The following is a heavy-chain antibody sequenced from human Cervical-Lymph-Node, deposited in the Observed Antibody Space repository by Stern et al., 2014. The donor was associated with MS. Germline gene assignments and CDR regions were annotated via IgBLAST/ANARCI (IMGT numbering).Heavy chain of an antibody. J-gene: IGHJ6*02. V-gene: IGHV1-46*02. D-gene: IGHD1-26*01. CDR1: GYNFNTYY. CDR2: INPTGGIT. Sequence: VQLVQSGAEVKTPGASVRVSWKASGYNFNTYYMHWVRPAPGQGLEWIGIINPTGGITIYSHKFQCRFIMTRDTSTSTVYMDLSSLRFEDTALYYCAIIEGWNGMDVWGQGTTVIASS. CDR3: AIIEGWNGMDV.